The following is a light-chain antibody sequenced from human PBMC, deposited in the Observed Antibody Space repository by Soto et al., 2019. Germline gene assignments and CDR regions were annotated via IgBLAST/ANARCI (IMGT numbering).Light chain of an antibody. CDR2: GVS. CDR3: QQYDYWPRT. Sequence: EVVMTQSPATLSVSPGESATLSCRASQSISSNKLAWYQQKPGQAPRLLLFGVSNRATGIPARFSGSGSGTDFSLTIRSLQSEDFAVYYCQQYDYWPRTFGQGTKVDIQ. CDR1: QSISSN. J-gene: IGKJ1*01. V-gene: IGKV3-15*01.